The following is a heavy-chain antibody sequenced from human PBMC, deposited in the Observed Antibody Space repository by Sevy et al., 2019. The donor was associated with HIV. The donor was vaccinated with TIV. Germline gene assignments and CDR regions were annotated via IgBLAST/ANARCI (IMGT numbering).Heavy chain of an antibody. J-gene: IGHJ5*02. V-gene: IGHV4-39*01. CDR1: GGSISSSSYY. D-gene: IGHD2-15*01. CDR3: VRQGGGSYNWFDP. CDR2: INYSGTT. Sequence: SETLSLTCTVSGGSISSSSYYWGRIRQPPGKGLEWTGIINYSGTTYYNPSLKSRISISVDTSKNQFSLRLTSVTAADTAIYYCVRQGGGSYNWFDPWGQGTLVTVSS.